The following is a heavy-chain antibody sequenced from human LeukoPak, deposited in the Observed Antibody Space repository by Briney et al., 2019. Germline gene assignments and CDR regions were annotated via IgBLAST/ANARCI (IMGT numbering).Heavy chain of an antibody. D-gene: IGHD5-12*01. CDR1: GFTFSSYA. CDR2: ISYDGSNK. Sequence: GRPLRLSCAASGFTFSSYAMHWVRQAPGKGLEWVAVISYDGSNKYYADSVKGRFTISRDNSKNTLYLQMNSLRAEDTAVYYCARDLNSGYDDDAFDIWGQGTMVTVSS. V-gene: IGHV3-30*04. CDR3: ARDLNSGYDDDAFDI. J-gene: IGHJ3*02.